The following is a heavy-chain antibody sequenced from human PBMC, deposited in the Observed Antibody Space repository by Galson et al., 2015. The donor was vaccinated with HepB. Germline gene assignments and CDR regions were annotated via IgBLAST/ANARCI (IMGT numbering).Heavy chain of an antibody. CDR1: GFTFSSYS. V-gene: IGHV3-21*01. CDR2: ISSSSSFI. CDR3: ARDWGYCSGGSCDDLYYFDY. J-gene: IGHJ4*02. Sequence: SLRLSCAASGFTFSSYSMNWVRQAPGKGLEWVSSISSSSSFIYYADSVKGRFTISRDNAKNSLYLQMNSLRAEDTAVYYCARDWGYCSGGSCDDLYYFDYWGQGTLVTVSS. D-gene: IGHD2-15*01.